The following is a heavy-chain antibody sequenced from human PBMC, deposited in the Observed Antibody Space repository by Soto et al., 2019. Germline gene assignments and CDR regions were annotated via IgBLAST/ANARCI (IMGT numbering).Heavy chain of an antibody. J-gene: IGHJ4*02. CDR1: GFTFSTYN. CDR3: AREDIAARSSNY. V-gene: IGHV3-48*02. Sequence: GGSLRLSCAASGFTFSTYNMNWVRQAPGKGREWLSFIRSSGSAKYYAESVKGRFTISRDDAKNSLYLQMNSLRDEDTAVYYFAREDIAARSSNYWGPGLLVTVSS. D-gene: IGHD2-15*01. CDR2: IRSSGSAK.